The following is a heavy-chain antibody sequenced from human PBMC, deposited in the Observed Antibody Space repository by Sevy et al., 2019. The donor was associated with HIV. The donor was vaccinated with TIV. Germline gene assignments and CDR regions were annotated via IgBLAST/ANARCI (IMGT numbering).Heavy chain of an antibody. CDR1: GFTFSSYS. D-gene: IGHD2-15*01. CDR3: ARVGSVVGGAVDI. CDR2: ISSSSSTI. Sequence: GESLKISCAASGFTFSSYSMNWVRQAPGKGLEWVSYISSSSSTIYYADSVKGRFTISRDNAKNSLYLQMNSLRAEDTAVYYCARVGSVVGGAVDIWGQGTMVTVSS. V-gene: IGHV3-48*01. J-gene: IGHJ3*02.